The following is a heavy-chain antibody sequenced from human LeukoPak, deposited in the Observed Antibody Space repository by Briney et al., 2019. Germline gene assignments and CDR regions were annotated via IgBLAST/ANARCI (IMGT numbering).Heavy chain of an antibody. J-gene: IGHJ4*02. Sequence: GASVKVSCKASGYTFTTYHMHWVRQAPGRGLEWMGKINPSGGSTSYAQKFQGRVTMTRDTSTSTVYMELSSLRSEDTAVYYCARDGVLRFLEGTYYLDYWGQGTLVTVSS. CDR2: INPSGGST. CDR1: GYTFTTYH. V-gene: IGHV1-46*01. D-gene: IGHD3-3*01. CDR3: ARDGVLRFLEGTYYLDY.